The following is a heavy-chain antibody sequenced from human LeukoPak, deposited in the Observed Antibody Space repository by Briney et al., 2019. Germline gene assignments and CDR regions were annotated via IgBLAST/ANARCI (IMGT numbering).Heavy chain of an antibody. CDR3: ARDGKTAAGNNFDY. CDR2: INPSGRIT. D-gene: IGHD6-13*01. V-gene: IGHV1-46*01. Sequence: ASVKVSCKASGYTFTSYYIHWVRQAPGQGLEWMGIINPSGRITTYAQKFQRRVTMTRDKSTSTVYMELRRLTSEDTAVYYCARDGKTAAGNNFDYWGQGTLVTVSS. J-gene: IGHJ4*02. CDR1: GYTFTSYY.